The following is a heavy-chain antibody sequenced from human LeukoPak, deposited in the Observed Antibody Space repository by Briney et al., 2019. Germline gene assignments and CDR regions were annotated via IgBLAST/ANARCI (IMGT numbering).Heavy chain of an antibody. Sequence: PSETLSLTCTLPGDSISSYYWSWIPQPPGKGLEWIGYIYYSGSTNYNPSLKSRVTISVDTSKNQFSLKLSSVTAADTAVYYCARWGGPRSRQPHFDYWGQGTLVTVSS. V-gene: IGHV4-59*08. D-gene: IGHD3-16*01. CDR3: ARWGGPRSRQPHFDY. J-gene: IGHJ4*02. CDR1: GDSISSYY. CDR2: IYYSGST.